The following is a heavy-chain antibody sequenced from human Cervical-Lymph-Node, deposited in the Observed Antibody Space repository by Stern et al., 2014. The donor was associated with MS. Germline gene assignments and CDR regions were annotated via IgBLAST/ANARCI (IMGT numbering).Heavy chain of an antibody. CDR2: MNPNSGNT. Sequence: EQLVESGAEVKKPGASVKVSCKASGYTFTSYDINWVRQATGQGLEWMGWMNPNSGNTGYAQKFQGRVTITRNTSLRPGYMELSSLRSEDTAVYYCARGLAYYDFWSGYYLGWFDPWGQGTLVTVSS. V-gene: IGHV1-8*01. CDR3: ARGLAYYDFWSGYYLGWFDP. D-gene: IGHD3-3*01. J-gene: IGHJ5*02. CDR1: GYTFTSYD.